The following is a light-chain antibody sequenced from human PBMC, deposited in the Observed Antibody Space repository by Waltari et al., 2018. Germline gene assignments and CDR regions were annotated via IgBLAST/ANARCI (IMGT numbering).Light chain of an antibody. CDR2: GTY. CDR3: QQRSSWPNT. Sequence: EIVLTQSPAILSLSPGVRATLSCRASQSVSSYLAWYQQKPGQAPRLLIYGTYNRATGIPARFSGSGSGTDFTLTINSLEPEDFAVYYCQQRSSWPNTFGQGTKLEIK. J-gene: IGKJ2*01. V-gene: IGKV3-11*01. CDR1: QSVSSY.